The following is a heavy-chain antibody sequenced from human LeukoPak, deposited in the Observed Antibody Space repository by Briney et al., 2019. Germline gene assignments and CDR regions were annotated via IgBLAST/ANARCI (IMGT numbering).Heavy chain of an antibody. CDR1: GFTFSSYS. V-gene: IGHV3-21*01. CDR3: AREEALSGSFDY. Sequence: GGSLRLSCAASGFTFSSYSMNWVRQAPGKGLEWVSSISSSSSYIYYADSVEGRFTISRDNAKNSLYLQMNSLRAEDTAVYYCAREEALSGSFDYWGQGTLVTVSS. D-gene: IGHD2-15*01. J-gene: IGHJ4*02. CDR2: ISSSSSYI.